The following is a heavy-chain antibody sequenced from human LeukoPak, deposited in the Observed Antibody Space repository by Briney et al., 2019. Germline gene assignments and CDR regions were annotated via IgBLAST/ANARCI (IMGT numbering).Heavy chain of an antibody. D-gene: IGHD5-24*01. Sequence: PSETLSLTCTVSGGSISSYYWSWIRQPPGKGLEWIGYIYYSGSTNYNPSLKSRVTISVDTSKNQFSPKLSSVTAADTAVYYCATSRDGSKVDYWGQGTLVTVSS. CDR1: GGSISSYY. CDR2: IYYSGST. J-gene: IGHJ4*02. CDR3: ATSRDGSKVDY. V-gene: IGHV4-59*01.